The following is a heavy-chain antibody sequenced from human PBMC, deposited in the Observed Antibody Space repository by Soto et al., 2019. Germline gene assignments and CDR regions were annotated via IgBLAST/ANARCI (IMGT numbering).Heavy chain of an antibody. V-gene: IGHV4-59*01. D-gene: IGHD5-12*01. CDR3: ARAFVATTTPFDY. Sequence: QVQLQESGPGLVKPSETLSLTCTVSGGSISSYYWSWIRQPPGKGLEWIGYIYYSGSTNYNPSLKSRVTISVDTSKNQFSLKLSSVTAADTAVYYCARAFVATTTPFDYWGQGTLVTVSS. CDR2: IYYSGST. J-gene: IGHJ4*02. CDR1: GGSISSYY.